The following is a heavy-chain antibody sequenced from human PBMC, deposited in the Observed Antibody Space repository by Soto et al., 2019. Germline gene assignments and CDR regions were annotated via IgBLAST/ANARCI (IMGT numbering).Heavy chain of an antibody. Sequence: GESLKISCKGSGYSFTSYWIGGVRQMPGKGLEWMGIIYPGDSDTRYSPSFQGQVTISADKSISTAYLQWSSLKASDTAMYYCARLTSSGIAVAGTGEWFDPWGQGTLVTVSS. CDR2: IYPGDSDT. J-gene: IGHJ5*02. CDR3: ARLTSSGIAVAGTGEWFDP. CDR1: GYSFTSYW. V-gene: IGHV5-51*01. D-gene: IGHD6-19*01.